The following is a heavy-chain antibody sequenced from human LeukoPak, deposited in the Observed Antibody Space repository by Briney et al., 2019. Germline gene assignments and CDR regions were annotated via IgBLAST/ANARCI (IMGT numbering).Heavy chain of an antibody. V-gene: IGHV3-21*01. CDR1: GFTFSSYS. D-gene: IGHD3-22*01. CDR2: ISSSSSYI. CDR3: ARGYDSSGYYRKFDY. J-gene: IGHJ4*02. Sequence: GGSLRLSCAASGFTFSSYSMNWVRQAPGKGLEWVSSISSSSSYIYYAGSVKGRFTISRDNAKNPLYLQMNSLRAEDTAVYYCARGYDSSGYYRKFDYWGQGTLVTVSS.